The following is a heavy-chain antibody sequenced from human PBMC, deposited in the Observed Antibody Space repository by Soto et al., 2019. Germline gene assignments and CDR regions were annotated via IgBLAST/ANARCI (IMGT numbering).Heavy chain of an antibody. V-gene: IGHV1-18*01. D-gene: IGHD3-9*01. CDR3: ARDLERYFDWLSADGYYMDV. J-gene: IGHJ6*03. CDR2: ISAYNGNT. CDR1: GYTFTSYG. Sequence: ASVKVSCKASGYTFTSYGISWVRQAPGQGLEWMGWISAYNGNTNYAQKLQGRVTMTTDTSTSTAYMELRSLRSDDTAVYYCARDLERYFDWLSADGYYMDVWGKGTTVTVSS.